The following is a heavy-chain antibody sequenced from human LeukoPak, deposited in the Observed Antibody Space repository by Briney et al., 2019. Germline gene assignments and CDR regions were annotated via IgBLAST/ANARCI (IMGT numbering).Heavy chain of an antibody. CDR1: GYSFTSYW. V-gene: IGHV5-10-1*01. D-gene: IGHD3-10*01. CDR2: IDPSDSYT. J-gene: IGHJ5*02. CDR3: ARHPLPMVRGVTRDQYNWFDP. Sequence: ESLKISCKGSGYSFTSYWISWVRQMPGKGLEWMGRIDPSDSYTNYSPSFQGHVTISADKSISTAYLQWSSLKASDTAMYYCARHPLPMVRGVTRDQYNWFDPWGQGTLVTVSS.